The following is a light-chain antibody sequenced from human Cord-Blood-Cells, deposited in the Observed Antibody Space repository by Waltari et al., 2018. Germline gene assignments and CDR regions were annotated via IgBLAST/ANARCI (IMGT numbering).Light chain of an antibody. CDR2: DAS. V-gene: IGKV3-11*01. Sequence: EIVLTQSPATLSLSPGERATLSCRARQSVSSYLAWYQQNPGQAPRLLIYDASNRATGSPARFSGSGSGTGFTLTISSLEPEDFAVYYCQQRSNWPPLTFGGGTKVEIK. CDR3: QQRSNWPPLT. J-gene: IGKJ4*01. CDR1: QSVSSY.